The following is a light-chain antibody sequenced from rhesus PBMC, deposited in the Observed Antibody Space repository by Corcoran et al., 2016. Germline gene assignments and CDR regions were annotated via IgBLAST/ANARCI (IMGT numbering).Light chain of an antibody. V-gene: IGKV3-24*04. CDR1: QSVSSN. Sequence: EIVMTQSPATLALSPGERATLSCRASQSVSSNLAWYQQKPGQAPRLLIDGASSRATGIPDRFNGSGSGTEFTLAISSLEPENVGVYFCLQSSNWHSFGQGTKVEIK. CDR2: GAS. CDR3: LQSSNWHS. J-gene: IGKJ2*01.